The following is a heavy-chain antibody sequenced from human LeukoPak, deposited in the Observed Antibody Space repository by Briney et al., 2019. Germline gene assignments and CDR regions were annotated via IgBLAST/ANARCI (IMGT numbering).Heavy chain of an antibody. CDR1: GFTFITYW. Sequence: PGGSLRLSCAASGFTFITYWMSWVRQAPGKGLEWVSSISGSGSGGSTYYADSVKGRFTISRDNSKNTLYLQMNSLRAEDTAVYYCAKSGYNRFDYWGQGTLVTVSS. D-gene: IGHD5-24*01. J-gene: IGHJ4*02. CDR3: AKSGYNRFDY. CDR2: ISGSGSGGST. V-gene: IGHV3-23*01.